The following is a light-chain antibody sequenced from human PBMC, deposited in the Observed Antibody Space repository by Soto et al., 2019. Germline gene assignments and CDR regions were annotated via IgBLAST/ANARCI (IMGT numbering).Light chain of an antibody. CDR1: QSISSN. V-gene: IGKV3-15*01. CDR2: AAS. CDR3: QQYGSSST. J-gene: IGKJ5*01. Sequence: IVLTHSPASLSVSPWEGSTLSSRSSQSISSNLAWYQQKPGQAPRLLIYAASTRATGIPARFSGSGSGTEFTLTISTLQSEDFAVYYCQQYGSSSTFGQGTRLEI.